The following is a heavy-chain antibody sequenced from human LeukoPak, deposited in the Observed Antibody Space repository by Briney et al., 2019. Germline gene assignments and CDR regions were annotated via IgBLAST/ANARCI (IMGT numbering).Heavy chain of an antibody. V-gene: IGHV3-48*01. CDR2: ISSGSTSI. J-gene: IGHJ4*02. D-gene: IGHD5-18*01. CDR1: GFTFTTYW. CDR3: ARGSHQLWLLDH. Sequence: GGSLRLSCAASGFTFTTYWMGWVRQAPGKGLEWVSYISSGSTSIYYADSVKGRFTISRDTAKNSLYLQMNSLRAEDTAVYYCARGSHQLWLLDHWGQGTLVTVSS.